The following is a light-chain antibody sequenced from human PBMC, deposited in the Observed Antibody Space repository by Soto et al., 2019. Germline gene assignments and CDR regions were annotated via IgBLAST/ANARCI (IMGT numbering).Light chain of an antibody. CDR1: QGISSY. CDR2: AAS. V-gene: IGKV1-9*01. Sequence: DIQLTQSPSFLSASEGDRVTITGRASQGISSYLAWYQQKPGKAPKLLIYAASTLQSGVPSRFSGSGSGTEFTLTISSLQPEDFATYYCQQLNSYPVFGGGTKVEIK. J-gene: IGKJ4*01. CDR3: QQLNSYPV.